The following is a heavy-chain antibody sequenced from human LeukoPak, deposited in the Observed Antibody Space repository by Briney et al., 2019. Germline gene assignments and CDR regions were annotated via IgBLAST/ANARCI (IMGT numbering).Heavy chain of an antibody. CDR2: IKSKTGGGTT. J-gene: IGHJ4*02. V-gene: IGHV3-15*01. D-gene: IGHD7-27*01. CDR3: TTGNWGSFSY. Sequence: GGSLRLSCAASGFTFSNAWMNWVRQAPGKGLEWVGRIKSKTGGGTTDYVAPVKGRFTISRDDSKNTLYLQVNSLNTEDTAVYYCTTGNWGSFSYWGQGTLVTVSS. CDR1: GFTFSNAW.